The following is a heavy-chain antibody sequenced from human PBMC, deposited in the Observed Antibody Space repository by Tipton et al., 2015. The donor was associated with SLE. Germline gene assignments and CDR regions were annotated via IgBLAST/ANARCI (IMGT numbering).Heavy chain of an antibody. D-gene: IGHD3-3*01. V-gene: IGHV4-59*01. J-gene: IGHJ4*02. CDR2: IYYSGGT. Sequence: LRLSCTVSGGSISNYYWTWIRQPPGKGLEWIGYIYYSGGTNYNPSLKSRVTISVDTSKNQFSLKLSSVTAADTAVYYCARSYYDFWSASVRGYFDYWGQGTLVTVSS. CDR3: ARSYYDFWSASVRGYFDY. CDR1: GGSISNYY.